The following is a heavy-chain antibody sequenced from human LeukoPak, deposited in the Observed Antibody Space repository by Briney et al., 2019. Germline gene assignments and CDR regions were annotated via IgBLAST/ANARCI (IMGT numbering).Heavy chain of an antibody. CDR3: TRSTNLEAFDI. V-gene: IGHV4-61*01. CDR2: VYYSGST. Sequence: SETLSLTCTVSGGSVSSGTYYWSWIRQPPGKGLEWIGYVYYSGSTNYNPSLKSRVTISVDTSKNQCSLKLSSVTTADTAVYYCTRSTNLEAFDIWGQGTMVTVSS. CDR1: GGSVSSGTYY. J-gene: IGHJ3*02. D-gene: IGHD2-8*01.